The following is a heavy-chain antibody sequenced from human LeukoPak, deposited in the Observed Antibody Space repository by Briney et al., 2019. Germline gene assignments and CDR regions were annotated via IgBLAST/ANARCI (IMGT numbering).Heavy chain of an antibody. CDR1: GFTFSSYA. CDR3: AKGYSYGYALDY. Sequence: GGSLRLSCAASGFTFSSYAMSWVRQAPGKGLEWVSAISGSGGSTYYADSVKGRFTISRDNSKNTLYLQINSLRAEDTAVYYCAKGYSYGYALDYWGQGTLVTVSS. J-gene: IGHJ4*02. D-gene: IGHD5-18*01. V-gene: IGHV3-23*01. CDR2: ISGSGGST.